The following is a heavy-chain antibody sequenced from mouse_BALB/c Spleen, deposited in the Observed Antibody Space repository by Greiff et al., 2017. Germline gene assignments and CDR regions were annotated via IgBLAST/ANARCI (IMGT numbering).Heavy chain of an antibody. CDR2: INPGSGGT. V-gene: IGHV1-54*01. Sequence: VQLQQSGAELVRPGTSVKVSCKASGYAFTNYLIEWVKQRPGQGLEWIGVINPGSGGTNYNEKFKGKATLTADKSSSTAYMQLSSLTSDDSAVYFCAREGVYYAMDYWGQGTTLTVSS. J-gene: IGHJ4*01. CDR3: AREGVYYAMDY. CDR1: GYAFTNYL.